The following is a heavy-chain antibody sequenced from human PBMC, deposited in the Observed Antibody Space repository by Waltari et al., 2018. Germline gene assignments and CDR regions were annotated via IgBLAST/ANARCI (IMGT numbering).Heavy chain of an antibody. J-gene: IGHJ4*02. CDR2: IKHSGST. D-gene: IGHD7-27*01. Sequence: QVQLQQWGAGLLKPSETLSPTCAVYGGSFSGYYWSWIRQPPGKGLEWIGEIKHSGSTNYNPSLKSRVTIPVDTSKNQFSLKLSSVTAADTAVYYCARNRNWGYFDYWGQGTLVTVSS. V-gene: IGHV4-34*01. CDR3: ARNRNWGYFDY. CDR1: GGSFSGYY.